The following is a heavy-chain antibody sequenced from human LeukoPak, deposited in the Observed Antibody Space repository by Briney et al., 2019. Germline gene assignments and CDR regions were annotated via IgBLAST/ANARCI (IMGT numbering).Heavy chain of an antibody. CDR2: MNTKSGGT. Sequence: ASLRVSSTASAYTXTPYYMRRVRQAPGQGLEWILWMNTKSGGTNYAQKFQGRVTMTRDTSISTAYMDLSRLRSDDTAVYYGARCLTMVRGVIIPHFDYWGQGTLVTVYS. D-gene: IGHD3-10*01. J-gene: IGHJ4*02. CDR1: AYTXTPYY. CDR3: ARCLTMVRGVIIPHFDY. V-gene: IGHV1-2*02.